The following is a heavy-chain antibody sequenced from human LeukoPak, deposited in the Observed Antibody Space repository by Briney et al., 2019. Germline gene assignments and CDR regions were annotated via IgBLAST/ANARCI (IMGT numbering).Heavy chain of an antibody. D-gene: IGHD3-10*01. CDR2: INSDGSGT. Sequence: GGSLRLSCAASGFTFSSYWMHWVRQAPGKGLVWVSRINSDGSGTVYVDSVKGRFTTSRDNAKNTLYLQMNSLRAEDTAVYYCARDLPITMVRGTHFDYWGQGTLVTVSS. CDR1: GFTFSSYW. V-gene: IGHV3-74*01. J-gene: IGHJ4*02. CDR3: ARDLPITMVRGTHFDY.